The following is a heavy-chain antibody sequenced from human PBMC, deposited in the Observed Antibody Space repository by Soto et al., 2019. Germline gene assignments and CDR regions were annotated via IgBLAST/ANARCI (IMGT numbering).Heavy chain of an antibody. D-gene: IGHD3-3*01. CDR1: GYTFTSYA. V-gene: IGHV1-3*01. CDR2: INAGNGNT. Sequence: GASVKVSCKASGYTFTSYAMHWVRQAPGQRLEWMGWINAGNGNTKYSQKFQGRVTITRDTSASTAYMELSSLRSEDTAVYYCARDRGGYYDFWSGYRRRGMDVWGQGTTVTVSS. CDR3: ARDRGGYYDFWSGYRRRGMDV. J-gene: IGHJ6*02.